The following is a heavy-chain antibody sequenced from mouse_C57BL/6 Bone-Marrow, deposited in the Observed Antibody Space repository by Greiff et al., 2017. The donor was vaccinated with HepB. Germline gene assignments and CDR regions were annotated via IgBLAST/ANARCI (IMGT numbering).Heavy chain of an antibody. CDR2: ILPSLGRT. J-gene: IGHJ2*01. D-gene: IGHD2-12*01. CDR3: ARFYYSGGYYFDY. Sequence: QVQLQQSGSELRSPGSSVKLSCKDFDSEVFPIAYMSWVRQKPVHGFEWIGGILPSLGRTIYGEQFEDKATLDADTLSNTAYLELNSLTSEDSAIYYCARFYYSGGYYFDYWGQGTTLTVSS. V-gene: IGHV15-2*01. CDR1: DSEVFPIAY.